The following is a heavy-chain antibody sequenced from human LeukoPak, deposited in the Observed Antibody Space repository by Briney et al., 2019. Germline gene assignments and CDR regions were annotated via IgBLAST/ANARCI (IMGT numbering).Heavy chain of an antibody. D-gene: IGHD3-16*01. V-gene: IGHV3-21*01. J-gene: IGHJ4*02. CDR2: ISGLSSYT. CDR3: GRAFPPLRTSSAGDL. CDR1: GFTFSDYY. Sequence: GGSLRLSCSASGFTFSDYYMNWVRQAPGKGLEWVSSISGLSSYTYYGESVKGRFSISRDNAKNSLYLQMHSLGAEDTATYYCGRAFPPLRTSSAGDLWGQGILVTVSS.